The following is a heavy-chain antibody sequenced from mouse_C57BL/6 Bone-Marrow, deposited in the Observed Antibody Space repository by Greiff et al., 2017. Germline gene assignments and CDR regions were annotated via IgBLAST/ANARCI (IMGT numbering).Heavy chain of an antibody. V-gene: IGHV5-17*01. D-gene: IGHD1-1*01. J-gene: IGHJ4*01. CDR3: ARGRITTVVAPYYYAMDY. CDR2: ISSGSSTI. CDR1: GFTFSDYG. Sequence: EVKLMESGGGLVKPGGSLKLSCAASGFTFSDYGMHWVRQAPEKGLEWVAYISSGSSTIYYADTVKGRFTISRDNAKNTLFLQMTSLRSEDTAMYYCARGRITTVVAPYYYAMDYWGQGTSGTVSS.